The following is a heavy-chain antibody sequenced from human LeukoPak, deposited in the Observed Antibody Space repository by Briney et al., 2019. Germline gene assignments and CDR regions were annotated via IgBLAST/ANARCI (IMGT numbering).Heavy chain of an antibody. J-gene: IGHJ3*02. D-gene: IGHD3-3*02. CDR3: ARVSGTYDAFDI. CDR2: IYYSGST. V-gene: IGHV4-30-4*01. Sequence: SQTLSLTCTVSGGSISSGDYYWRWISQPPGKGLEWIGYIYYSGSTYYNPSLKSRVTISVDTSKNQFSLKLSSVTAADTAVYYCARVSGTYDAFDIWGQGTMVTVSS. CDR1: GGSISSGDYY.